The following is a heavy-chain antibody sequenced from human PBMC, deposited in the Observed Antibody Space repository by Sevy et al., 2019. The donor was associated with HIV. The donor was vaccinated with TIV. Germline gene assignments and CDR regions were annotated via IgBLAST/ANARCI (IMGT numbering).Heavy chain of an antibody. J-gene: IGHJ4*02. CDR2: LAFGCGEI. Sequence: GGSLRLSCAASGFTFSKYSMSWVRQPPGKELEWVSTLAFGCGEINYADSVEGRFTISRDNSKSSVYLQMNILRPEDTAVYYCAREGCTKPHDYWGQGTLVTVSS. CDR1: GFTFSKYS. D-gene: IGHD2-8*01. CDR3: AREGCTKPHDY. V-gene: IGHV3-23*01.